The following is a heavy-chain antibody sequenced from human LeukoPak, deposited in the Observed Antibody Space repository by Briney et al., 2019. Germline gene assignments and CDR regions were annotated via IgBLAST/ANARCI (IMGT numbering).Heavy chain of an antibody. Sequence: PSETLSLTCTVSGGSISSYYWSWIRQPPGKGLEWIGYIYYSGSTNYNPSLKSRVTISVDTSKDQFSLKLSSVTAADTAVYYCARGSYDIYAFDIWGQGTMVTVSS. V-gene: IGHV4-59*01. J-gene: IGHJ3*02. CDR1: GGSISSYY. D-gene: IGHD3/OR15-3a*01. CDR2: IYYSGST. CDR3: ARGSYDIYAFDI.